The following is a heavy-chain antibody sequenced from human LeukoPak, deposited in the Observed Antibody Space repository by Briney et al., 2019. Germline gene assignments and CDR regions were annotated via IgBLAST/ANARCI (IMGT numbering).Heavy chain of an antibody. CDR1: GYTFTSYG. CDR3: ARDLMVRGVIYENYFDY. J-gene: IGHJ4*02. V-gene: IGHV1-18*01. Sequence: ASVKVSCKASGYTFTSYGISWVRQAPGQGLEWMGWISAYNGNTNYAQKLQGRVTMTTDTSTSTAYMELRSLRSDDTAVYYCARDLMVRGVIYENYFDYWGQGTLVTVSS. D-gene: IGHD3-10*01. CDR2: ISAYNGNT.